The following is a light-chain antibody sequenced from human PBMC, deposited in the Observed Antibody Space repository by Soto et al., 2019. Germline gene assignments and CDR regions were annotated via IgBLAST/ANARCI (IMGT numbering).Light chain of an antibody. CDR1: QSVSSSY. CDR3: QQYGSSPPIT. Sequence: ENFWTQSPGTLSLSPGERATLSCRASQSVSSSYLAWYQQKPCQAPRLLIYGASSRATGIPDRFSGSGSGTDFTLTISRLEPEDFAVYYCQQYGSSPPITFGGGTKVDIK. V-gene: IGKV3-20*01. J-gene: IGKJ4*01. CDR2: GAS.